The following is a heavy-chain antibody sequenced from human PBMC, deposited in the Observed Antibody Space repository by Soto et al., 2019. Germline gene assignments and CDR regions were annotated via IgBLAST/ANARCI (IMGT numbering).Heavy chain of an antibody. J-gene: IGHJ6*02. CDR1: GDSVSSNSAA. CDR3: AGDHLDPVVPYAVFRLYV. CDR2: TYYRSKWYN. Sequence: PLQTLSLTCAISGDSVSSNSAAWNWIRQSPSRGLEWLGRTYYRSKWYNDYAESVKSRITISPDTSKNQLSLQLKSVTPEDTAVYYCAGDHLDPVVPYAVFRLYVWGQGTTVIV. D-gene: IGHD2-2*01. V-gene: IGHV6-1*01.